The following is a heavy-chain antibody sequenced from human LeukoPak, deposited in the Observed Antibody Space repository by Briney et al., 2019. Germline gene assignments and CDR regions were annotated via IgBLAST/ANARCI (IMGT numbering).Heavy chain of an antibody. D-gene: IGHD3-10*01. Sequence: GGSLRLSCAASGFTFSDAWMSWVRQAPGKGLEWVGHIKSNTFGGTTDYAAPVKGRFTISRDDSKNTLFLLMDSQKSEHTAVYYCSTEFYGSANFNFWRQGTLVSVSS. CDR3: STEFYGSANFNF. CDR1: GFTFSDAW. V-gene: IGHV3-15*01. J-gene: IGHJ4*02. CDR2: IKSNTFGGTT.